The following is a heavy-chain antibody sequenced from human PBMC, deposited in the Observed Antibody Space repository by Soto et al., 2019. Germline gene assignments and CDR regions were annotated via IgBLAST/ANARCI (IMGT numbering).Heavy chain of an antibody. CDR3: ARVTGDEYPPNSY. D-gene: IGHD7-27*01. V-gene: IGHV1-3*01. Sequence: QVQLVQSGAEVKKPGASVKVSCKASGYTFTKYAMHWVRQAPGQSLEWMGWINVGNGNTKYSQKFHGRVTITRAASASIAFMELSSLRSEDTAVYYCARVTGDEYPPNSYWGQGTLVNVSS. J-gene: IGHJ4*02. CDR1: GYTFTKYA. CDR2: INVGNGNT.